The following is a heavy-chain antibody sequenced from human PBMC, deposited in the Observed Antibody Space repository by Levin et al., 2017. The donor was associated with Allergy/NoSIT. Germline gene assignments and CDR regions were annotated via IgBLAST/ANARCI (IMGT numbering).Heavy chain of an antibody. CDR3: GRGSDDRRHCEY. J-gene: IGHJ4*02. V-gene: IGHV3-53*01. CDR2: IYGAGRT. CDR1: GFSVTKNY. D-gene: IGHD1-1*01. Sequence: PGGSLRLSCAASGFSVTKNYMSWVRRAPGKGLEWVSIIYGAGRTNYAKSVKGRFIISRDSSRNTLNLQINNLRVDDAAVYYGGRGSDDRRHCEYWGQGTPVTVST.